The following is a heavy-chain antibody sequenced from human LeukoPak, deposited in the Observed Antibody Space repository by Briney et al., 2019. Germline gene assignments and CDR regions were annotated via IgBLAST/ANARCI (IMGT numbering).Heavy chain of an antibody. J-gene: IGHJ4*02. D-gene: IGHD3-22*01. CDR1: GFTFSDYY. CDR2: ISSSGSTT. CDR3: ATAYYYDSRGYDPVDY. V-gene: IGHV3-11*01. Sequence: GGSLRLSCAASGFTFSDYYMSWIRQAPGKGLEWVSYISSSGSTTYYADSVKGRFTISRDNSKNTLYLQMNSLRVEDTAVYYCATAYYYDSRGYDPVDYWGQGTLVTVSS.